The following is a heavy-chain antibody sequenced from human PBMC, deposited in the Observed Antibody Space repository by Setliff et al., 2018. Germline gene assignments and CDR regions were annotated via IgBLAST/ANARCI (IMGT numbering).Heavy chain of an antibody. Sequence: SETLSLTCNVSGASISSYYWSWIRQPPGKGLEWIGYFFNSGDTDCNPSLKSRVTISVDTSKNEFYLRMASVTSADTAVYYCVRSAVYCASDCYPRYFDSWGQGTLVNVSS. J-gene: IGHJ4*02. CDR2: FFNSGDT. CDR1: GASISSYY. V-gene: IGHV4-59*08. CDR3: VRSAVYCASDCYPRYFDS. D-gene: IGHD2-21*01.